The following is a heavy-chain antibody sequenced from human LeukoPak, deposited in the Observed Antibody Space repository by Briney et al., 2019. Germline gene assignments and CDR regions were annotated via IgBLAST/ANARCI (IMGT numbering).Heavy chain of an antibody. D-gene: IGHD6-13*01. J-gene: IGHJ3*02. Sequence: SVKVSCKASGFTFTSSAMQWVRQARGQRLEWIGWIVVGSGNTNYAQKFQERVTITRDMSTSTAYMELSSLRSEDTAVYYCAARSSSWYPGAFDIWGQGTMVTVSS. CDR3: AARSSSWYPGAFDI. V-gene: IGHV1-58*02. CDR2: IVVGSGNT. CDR1: GFTFTSSA.